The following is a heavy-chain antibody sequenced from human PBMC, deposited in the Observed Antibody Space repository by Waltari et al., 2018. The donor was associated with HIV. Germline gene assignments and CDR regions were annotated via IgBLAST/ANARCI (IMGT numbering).Heavy chain of an antibody. Sequence: QVQLLESGTGLVTPSQTFSLPCTVSGASMKSDNYHLNWIRQPAGKGLEWIGRIYTTGSTNYNSSLQTRGTVSMDTSKNLLSLKLFSVTAADSATYYCTATRDELGATGGWAFSGRGILVTVSS. CDR2: IYTTGST. V-gene: IGHV4-61*02. CDR3: TATRDELGATGGWAF. CDR1: GASMKSDNYH. D-gene: IGHD1-26*01. J-gene: IGHJ2*01.